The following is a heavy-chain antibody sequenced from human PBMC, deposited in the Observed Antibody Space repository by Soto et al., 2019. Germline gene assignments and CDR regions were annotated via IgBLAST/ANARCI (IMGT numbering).Heavy chain of an antibody. J-gene: IGHJ6*03. D-gene: IGHD3-3*02. Sequence: GESLKISCKGSGYSFTSYWIGWVRQMPGKGLEWTGISYPGDSDIRYSPSFQGQVTISADKSISTAYLQWSSLKASDTAMYYWAKQLGPRRYYYYYMDVWGKGTTVTVSS. CDR2: SYPGDSDI. CDR1: GYSFTSYW. V-gene: IGHV5-51*01. CDR3: AKQLGPRRYYYYYMDV.